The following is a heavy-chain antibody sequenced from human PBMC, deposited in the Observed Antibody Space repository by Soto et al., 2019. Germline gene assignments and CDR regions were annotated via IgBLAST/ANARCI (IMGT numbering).Heavy chain of an antibody. Sequence: QVQLVQSGAEVKKPGSPVKVSCKASGGTFSSYAISWVRQAPGQGLEWMGGIIPIFGTANYAQKFQGRVTITADESTSTAYMELSSLRSEDTAVYYCARDCSGGSCYIDYYYGMDVWGQGTTVTVSS. D-gene: IGHD2-15*01. CDR2: IIPIFGTA. CDR1: GGTFSSYA. J-gene: IGHJ6*02. V-gene: IGHV1-69*01. CDR3: ARDCSGGSCYIDYYYGMDV.